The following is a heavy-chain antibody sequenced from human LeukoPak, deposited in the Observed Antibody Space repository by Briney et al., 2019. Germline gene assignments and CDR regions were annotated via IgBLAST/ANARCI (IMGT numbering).Heavy chain of an antibody. CDR2: ISGSGRSGA. CDR1: GFTFSTYA. V-gene: IGHV3-23*01. J-gene: IGHJ4*02. Sequence: GGSLRLSCVASGFTFSTYAMTWVRQAPGKGLEWVSVISGSGRSGANYADSVKGRFTISRDNSKNTLYLQMNSLRVEDTAIYYCAKAPGGGNWNWGQGTLVTVSS. CDR3: AKAPGGGNWN. D-gene: IGHD1-20*01.